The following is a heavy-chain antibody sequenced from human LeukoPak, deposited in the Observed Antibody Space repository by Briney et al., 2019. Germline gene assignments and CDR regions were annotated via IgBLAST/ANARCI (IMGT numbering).Heavy chain of an antibody. CDR1: GFTFSSYS. CDR3: ARDREEYSSSCLYY. J-gene: IGHJ4*02. Sequence: PGGSLRLSCAASGFTFSSYSMNWVRQAPGKGLEWVSSISGSSSYIYYADSVKGRFTISRDNAKNSLYLQMNSLRAEDAAVYYCARDREEYSSSCLYYWGQGTLVTVSS. V-gene: IGHV3-21*01. CDR2: ISGSSSYI. D-gene: IGHD6-13*01.